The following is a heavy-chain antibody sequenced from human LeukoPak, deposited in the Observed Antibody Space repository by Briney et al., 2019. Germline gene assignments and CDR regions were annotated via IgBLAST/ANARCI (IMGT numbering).Heavy chain of an antibody. CDR1: GGSISSYY. CDR2: ISGSGDNT. Sequence: LSLTCTVSGGSISSYYWSCIRQPPGKGLEWVSGISGSGDNTYYADSVKGRFTISRDNSKNTLYVQVNSLGTEDTAAYYCAKGSYYDSSGSFYFDYWGQGTLVTVSS. V-gene: IGHV3-23*01. D-gene: IGHD3-22*01. J-gene: IGHJ4*02. CDR3: AKGSYYDSSGSFYFDY.